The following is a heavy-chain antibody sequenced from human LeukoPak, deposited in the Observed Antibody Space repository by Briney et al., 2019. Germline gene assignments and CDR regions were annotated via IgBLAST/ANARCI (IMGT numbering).Heavy chain of an antibody. CDR1: GSSINSVYS. CDR3: ASYKTYYDSSGNPFDY. D-gene: IGHD3-22*01. V-gene: IGHV4-38-2*02. CDR2: ICHNGNT. Sequence: SETLSLTCTVFGSSINSVYSWGWIRQPPGKGLEWIGSICHNGNTYYNSSLKSRVTISVHTSENQFSLKLSSVTAADTAVYYCASYKTYYDSSGNPFDYWGQGTLVTVSS. J-gene: IGHJ4*02.